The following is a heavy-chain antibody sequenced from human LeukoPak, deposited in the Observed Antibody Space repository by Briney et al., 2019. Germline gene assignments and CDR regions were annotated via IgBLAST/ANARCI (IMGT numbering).Heavy chain of an antibody. J-gene: IGHJ4*02. D-gene: IGHD6-13*01. CDR2: MNPNSGNT. V-gene: IGHV1-8*01. CDR1: GYTFTSYD. CDR3: ARGLRLYSSSWYTPAGY. Sequence: GSVKVSCKASGYTFTSYDINWVRQATGQGLEWMGWMNPNSGNTGYAQKFQGRVTMTRNTSISTAYMELSSLRSEDTAVYYCARGLRLYSSSWYTPAGYWGQGTLVTVSS.